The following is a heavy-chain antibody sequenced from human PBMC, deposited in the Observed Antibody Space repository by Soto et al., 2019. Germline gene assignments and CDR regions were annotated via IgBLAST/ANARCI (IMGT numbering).Heavy chain of an antibody. CDR3: ARDLAVAGTFDY. D-gene: IGHD6-19*01. Sequence: EVQLVESGGGLVKPGGSLRLSCAASGFTFSSYSMNWVRQAPGKGLEWVSSISSSSSYIYYADSVKGRFTISRDNAKNSLSLQMNSLRAEDTAVYYCARDLAVAGTFDYWGQGTLVTVSS. CDR2: ISSSSSYI. CDR1: GFTFSSYS. J-gene: IGHJ4*02. V-gene: IGHV3-21*01.